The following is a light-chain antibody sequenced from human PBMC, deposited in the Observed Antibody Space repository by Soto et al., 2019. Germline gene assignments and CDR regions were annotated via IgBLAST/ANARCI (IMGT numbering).Light chain of an antibody. CDR2: DDS. CDR3: QVWDSSSDHSV. J-gene: IGLJ3*02. CDR1: NIGSES. Sequence: SYELIQPPSVSVAPGKTARITCGGNNIGSESVHWYQQKPGQAPVVVIYDDSDRPSGIPERFSGSNSGNTATLTISRVEAGDEADYYCQVWDSSSDHSVFGGGTKLTVL. V-gene: IGLV3-21*04.